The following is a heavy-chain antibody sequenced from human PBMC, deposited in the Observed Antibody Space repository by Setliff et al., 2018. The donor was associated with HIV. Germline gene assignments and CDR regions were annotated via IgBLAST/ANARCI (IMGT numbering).Heavy chain of an antibody. J-gene: IGHJ5*02. CDR1: GGSTSGHY. Sequence: PSETLSLTCTVSGGSTSGHYWSWIRQPPGRGLEWIGYIYSSGSTNFNPPLQSRVTISVDTSKNQFSLKLSSVTAADTAVYYCARHSGVASPNWFDPWGQGRLVTVSS. D-gene: IGHD3-10*01. CDR2: IYSSGST. CDR3: ARHSGVASPNWFDP. V-gene: IGHV4-4*09.